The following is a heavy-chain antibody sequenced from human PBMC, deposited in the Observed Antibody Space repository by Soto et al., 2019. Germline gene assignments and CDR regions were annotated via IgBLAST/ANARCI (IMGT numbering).Heavy chain of an antibody. CDR3: ARDRGVTFFDS. CDR2: IWSDGSKK. Sequence: QVQLVESGGGVVQPGRSLRLSCAASGLTFSSHGMHWLRQAPGKGLEWVAFIWSDGSKKNYADSVKGRFTISRDDSKNTLYLQMNSLRAEDTAVYYCARDRGVTFFDSWGQGTLVTVSS. V-gene: IGHV3-33*01. CDR1: GLTFSSHG. J-gene: IGHJ4*02. D-gene: IGHD3-10*01.